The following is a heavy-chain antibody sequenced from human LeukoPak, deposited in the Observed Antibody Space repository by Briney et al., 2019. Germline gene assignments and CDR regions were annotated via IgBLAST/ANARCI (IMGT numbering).Heavy chain of an antibody. CDR3: AAGLQYCSSTSCSVFDY. Sequence: VASVKVSCKASGFTFTSSAVQWVRQARGQRLEWIGWIVVGSGNTNYAQKFQERVTITRDMSTSTAYMELSSLRSEDTAVYYCAAGLQYCSSTSCSVFDYWGQGTLVTVSS. CDR2: IVVGSGNT. V-gene: IGHV1-58*01. CDR1: GFTFTSSA. D-gene: IGHD2-2*01. J-gene: IGHJ4*02.